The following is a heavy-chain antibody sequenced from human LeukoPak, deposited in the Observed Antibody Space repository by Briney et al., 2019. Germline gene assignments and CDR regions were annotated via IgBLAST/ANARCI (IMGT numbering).Heavy chain of an antibody. CDR2: IYSGGDT. CDR1: GLTVSTKY. D-gene: IGHD3-10*01. CDR3: ARVGDHYHWYFDL. Sequence: PGGSLRLSCAASGLTVSTKYMNWVRQAPGKGLGWVSIIYSGGDTYYTDSVRGRFTISRDNSKNTLYLQMNSLRTEDTAVYYCARVGDHYHWYFDLWGRGTLVTVSS. V-gene: IGHV3-53*01. J-gene: IGHJ2*01.